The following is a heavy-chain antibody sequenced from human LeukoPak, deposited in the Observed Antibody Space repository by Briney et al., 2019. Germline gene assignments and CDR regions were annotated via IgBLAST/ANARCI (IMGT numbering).Heavy chain of an antibody. CDR1: GGSISISSFY. D-gene: IGHD3-22*01. CDR3: ATLSHYSDSSGYYLGTYYFDY. J-gene: IGHJ4*02. V-gene: IGHV4-39*01. Sequence: KPSETLSLTCTVSGGSISISSFYWGWIRQPPGKGLEWIGNIYYSGSTYYNPSLKSRVTLSLDTSKNQFSLKLSSVTAADTAVYYCATLSHYSDSSGYYLGTYYFDYWGQGTLVTVSS. CDR2: IYYSGST.